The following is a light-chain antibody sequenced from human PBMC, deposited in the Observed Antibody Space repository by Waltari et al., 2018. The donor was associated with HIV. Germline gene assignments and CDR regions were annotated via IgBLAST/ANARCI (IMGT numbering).Light chain of an antibody. CDR3: ATWDASLSGPV. CDR1: SSNIGSYT. V-gene: IGLV1-44*01. Sequence: QSELTQPPSASGTPGQRVTISCSGSSSNIGSYTVNWYQQLPGTAPKLLIYANHQRPSGVPDRFSGSQSDTSASWAIGGLQSEDEADDYCATWDASLSGPVFGGGTKLTVL. CDR2: ANH. J-gene: IGLJ2*01.